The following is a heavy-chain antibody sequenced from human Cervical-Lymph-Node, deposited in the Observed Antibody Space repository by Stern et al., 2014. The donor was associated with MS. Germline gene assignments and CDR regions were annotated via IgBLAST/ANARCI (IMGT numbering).Heavy chain of an antibody. Sequence: VQLVQSGAEVKKPGASVKVSCKASGYSFTNYDINWVRQATGQGLEWMGRMHPNSTNPVYAQKFQDRVTMTRDTSLGTAYMELSSLTSEDTAVYYCARLRGYLVPAAHYYYYGMDVWGQGTTVTVSS. V-gene: IGHV1-8*01. J-gene: IGHJ6*02. CDR3: ARLRGYLVPAAHYYYYGMDV. CDR2: MHPNSTNP. CDR1: GYSFTNYD. D-gene: IGHD2-2*01.